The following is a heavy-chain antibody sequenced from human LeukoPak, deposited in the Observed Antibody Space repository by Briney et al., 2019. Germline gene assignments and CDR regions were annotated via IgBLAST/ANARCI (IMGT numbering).Heavy chain of an antibody. J-gene: IGHJ4*02. CDR1: GGSISSGGYY. Sequence: SETLSLTCTVSGGSISSGGYYWSWIRQHPGKGLEWIGYIYYSGSTYYNPSLKSRVTISVDTSKNQFSLKLSSATAADTAVYYCARAQTGRRGGIDYWGQGTLVTVSS. CDR2: IYYSGST. CDR3: ARAQTGRRGGIDY. D-gene: IGHD3-16*01. V-gene: IGHV4-31*03.